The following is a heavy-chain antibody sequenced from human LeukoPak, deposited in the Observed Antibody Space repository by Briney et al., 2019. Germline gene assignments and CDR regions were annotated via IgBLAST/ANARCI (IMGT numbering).Heavy chain of an antibody. Sequence: PGRSLRLSCAASGFTFSSYAMHWVRQAPGKGLEWMAVISYDGSNKYYADSVRGRFTISRDNSKNTLYLQMNSLRAEDTAVYYCARDGTYYYGSVHFDYWGQGTLVTVSS. CDR1: GFTFSSYA. CDR2: ISYDGSNK. V-gene: IGHV3-30*04. D-gene: IGHD3-10*01. CDR3: ARDGTYYYGSVHFDY. J-gene: IGHJ4*02.